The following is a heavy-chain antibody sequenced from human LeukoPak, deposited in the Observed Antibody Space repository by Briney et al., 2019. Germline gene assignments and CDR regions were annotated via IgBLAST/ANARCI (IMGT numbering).Heavy chain of an antibody. CDR2: IYYSGST. D-gene: IGHD2-15*01. CDR3: ARDQGGGSCYDY. V-gene: IGHV4-30-4*08. Sequence: SETLSLTCTVSGGSISSGDYYWSWIRQPAGKGLEWIGYIYYSGSTYYNPSLKSRVTISVDTSKNQFSLKLSSVTAADTAVYYCARDQGGGSCYDYWGQGTLVTVSS. J-gene: IGHJ4*02. CDR1: GGSISSGDYY.